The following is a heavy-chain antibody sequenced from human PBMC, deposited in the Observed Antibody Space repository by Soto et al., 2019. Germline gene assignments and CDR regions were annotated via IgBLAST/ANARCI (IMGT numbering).Heavy chain of an antibody. CDR2: INPNSGGT. J-gene: IGHJ4*01. D-gene: IGHD6-13*01. CDR3: ARRRQHLQIDY. CDR1: GYTFTGSY. V-gene: IGHV1-2*02. Sequence: ASVKVSCNASGYTFTGSYMHWVRQAPGQGLEWMGWINPNSGGTNYAQKFQGRVTMTRDTSISTAYMELSRLRSDDTAVYYCARRRQHLQIDYWGHGTRVTVSP.